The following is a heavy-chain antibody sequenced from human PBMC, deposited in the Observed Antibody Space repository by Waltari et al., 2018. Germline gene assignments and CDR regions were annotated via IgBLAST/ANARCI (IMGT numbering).Heavy chain of an antibody. V-gene: IGHV1-8*03. CDR2: MNPNSGNT. CDR3: ARLDSSGWYTGWFDP. Sequence: QVQLVQSGAEVKQPGASVTVSCKASGYTFTRYAINWVRPATGQGLEWMGWMNPNSGNTNYAQKFQGSVTITRNTSISTAYMELSSLRSEDTAVYYCARLDSSGWYTGWFDPWGQGTLVTVSS. CDR1: GYTFTRYA. J-gene: IGHJ5*02. D-gene: IGHD6-19*01.